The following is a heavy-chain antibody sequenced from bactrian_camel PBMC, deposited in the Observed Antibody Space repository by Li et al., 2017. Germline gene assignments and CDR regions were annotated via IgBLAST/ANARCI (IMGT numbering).Heavy chain of an antibody. V-gene: IGHV3S1*01. CDR3: AARVGYCYNALTTAYYVY. J-gene: IGHJ4*01. D-gene: IGHD2*01. CDR2: IATGSGNT. Sequence: HVQLVESGGGSVQAGGSLRLSCAASGYTYNRNCMAWFRQAPGKEREGVARIATGSGNTYYADSVKGRFTISQDNAKNTLYLQMNSLKPEDTATYYCAARVGYCYNALTTAYYVYWGQGTQVTVS. CDR1: GYTYNRNC.